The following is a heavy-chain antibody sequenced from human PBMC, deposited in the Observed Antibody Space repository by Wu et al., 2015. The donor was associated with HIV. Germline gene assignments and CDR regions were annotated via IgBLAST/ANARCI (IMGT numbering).Heavy chain of an antibody. J-gene: IGHJ4*02. CDR3: ARGDYANYDFWSAYPSY. Sequence: QVQLVQSGAEVKKPGASVKVSCKASGYTFTGYYIHWVRQAPGQGLEWMGWINPNSGGTNYAQKFQGRVTMARDTSISTAYMELSSLRSDDTAVYYCARGDYANYDFWSAYPSYWGQGTLVTVSS. V-gene: IGHV1-2*02. CDR1: GYTFTGYY. D-gene: IGHD3-3*01. CDR2: INPNSGGT.